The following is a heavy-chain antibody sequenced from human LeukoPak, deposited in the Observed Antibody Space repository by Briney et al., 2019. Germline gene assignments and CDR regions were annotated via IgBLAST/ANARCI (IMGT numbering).Heavy chain of an antibody. Sequence: SVKVSCKASGGTFSSYAISWVRQAPGQGLEWMGGIIPIFGTANYAQKFQGSVTITADKSTSTAYMALSSLRSEDTAVYYCAIGGTMVRGVITGNYYGMDVWGKGTTVTVSS. CDR1: GGTFSSYA. J-gene: IGHJ6*04. D-gene: IGHD3-10*01. CDR2: IIPIFGTA. CDR3: AIGGTMVRGVITGNYYGMDV. V-gene: IGHV1-69*06.